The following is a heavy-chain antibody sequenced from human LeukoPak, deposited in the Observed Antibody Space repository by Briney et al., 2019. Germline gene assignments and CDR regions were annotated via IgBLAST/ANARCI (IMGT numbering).Heavy chain of an antibody. J-gene: IGHJ4*02. CDR3: ARIRLDFDY. CDR2: ISSSSSTI. D-gene: IGHD6-19*01. Sequence: GESLKISCAASGFTFSSYSMNWVRQAPGKGLEWVSYISSSSSTIYYADSVKGRFTISRDNAKNSLYLQMNSLRAEDTAVYYCARIRLDFDYWGQGTLVTVSS. CDR1: GFTFSSYS. V-gene: IGHV3-48*01.